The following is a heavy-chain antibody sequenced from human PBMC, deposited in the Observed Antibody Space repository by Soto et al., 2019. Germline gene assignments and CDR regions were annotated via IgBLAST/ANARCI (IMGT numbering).Heavy chain of an antibody. V-gene: IGHV4-30-4*01. D-gene: IGHD3-22*01. J-gene: IGHJ4*02. CDR1: GGSISSGDYY. CDR3: ARGVVGGYSSGYYWDY. Sequence: QVQLQESGPGLVKPSQTLSLTCTVSGGSISSGDYYWSWIRKPPGKGLEWIGYIYYSGSTYYNPSLKSRVTISVDTSKNQFSLKLSSVTAADTAVYYCARGVVGGYSSGYYWDYWGQGTLVTVSS. CDR2: IYYSGST.